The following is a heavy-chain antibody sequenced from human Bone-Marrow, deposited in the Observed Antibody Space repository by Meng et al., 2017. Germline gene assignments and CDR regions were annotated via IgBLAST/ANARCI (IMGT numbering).Heavy chain of an antibody. J-gene: IGHJ4*02. V-gene: IGHV3-74*01. CDR1: GFTFSSYW. CDR2: INTDGSST. CDR3: ARFTPFDY. Sequence: EVHLCESGGALVQPGGSLRLSCTASGFTFSSYWMHWVRQAPGKGPVWVSRINTDGSSTDYADSVKGRFTISRDNAKNTLYLQMNSLRAEDTAMYYCARFTPFDYWGQGTLVTVSS.